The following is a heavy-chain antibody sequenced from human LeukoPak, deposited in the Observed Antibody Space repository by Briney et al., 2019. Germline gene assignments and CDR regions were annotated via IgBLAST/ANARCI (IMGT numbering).Heavy chain of an antibody. V-gene: IGHV3-7*01. J-gene: IGHJ4*02. CDR3: AREALPRFDSSGWYGDY. CDR1: GFTFSNYA. Sequence: GGSLRLSCAASGFTFSNYAMSWVRQAPGKGLEWVANIKQDGSEKYYVDSVKGRFTISRDNAKNSLYLQMNSLRAEDTAVYYCAREALPRFDSSGWYGDYWGQGTLVTVSS. CDR2: IKQDGSEK. D-gene: IGHD6-19*01.